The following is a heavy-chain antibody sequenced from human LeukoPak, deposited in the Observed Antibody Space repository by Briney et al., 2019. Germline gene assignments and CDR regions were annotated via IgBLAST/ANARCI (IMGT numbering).Heavy chain of an antibody. Sequence: GGSLRLSGAASGFTFSAYNMNWVRRAPGKGLEWVASIDTSSSYIFYADSVRGRFTISRDNAKNSLTLQMNSLRVEDAAVYYCARSQRASAWYIDEYWGQGTVVTVSS. D-gene: IGHD6-19*01. CDR1: GFTFSAYN. CDR2: IDTSSSYI. V-gene: IGHV3-21*01. CDR3: ARSQRASAWYIDEY. J-gene: IGHJ4*02.